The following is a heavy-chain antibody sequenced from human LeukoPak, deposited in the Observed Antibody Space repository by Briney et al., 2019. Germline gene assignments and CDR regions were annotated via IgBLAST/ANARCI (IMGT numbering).Heavy chain of an antibody. CDR2: IWYDGSNK. CDR3: ARGSGFLEWLLSDYFDY. V-gene: IGHV3-33*01. Sequence: GGSLRLSCAASGFTFSSYGMHWVRQAPGKGLEWVAVIWYDGSNKYYADSVKGRFTIYRDNSKKTLYLQLNSLRAEDTAVYYCARGSGFLEWLLSDYFDYWGQGTLVTVSS. J-gene: IGHJ4*02. D-gene: IGHD3-3*01. CDR1: GFTFSSYG.